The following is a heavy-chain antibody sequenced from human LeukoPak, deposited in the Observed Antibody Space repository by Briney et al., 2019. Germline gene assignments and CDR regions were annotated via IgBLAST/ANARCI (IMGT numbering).Heavy chain of an antibody. Sequence: PGGSLRLSCAASGLTVRDNYMSWVRQSPGKGLEWVSVIYSDGSTYYEDSVKGRFTISRDTSKNTLSLQMSSLRVEDTAVHFCAREKGRGVISPYYDCWGQGTLVTVSS. CDR2: IYSDGST. V-gene: IGHV3-53*01. J-gene: IGHJ4*02. CDR1: GLTVRDNY. D-gene: IGHD3-10*01. CDR3: AREKGRGVISPYYDC.